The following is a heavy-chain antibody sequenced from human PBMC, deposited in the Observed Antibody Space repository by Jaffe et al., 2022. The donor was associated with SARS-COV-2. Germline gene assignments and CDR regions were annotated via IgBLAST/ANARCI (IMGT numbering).Heavy chain of an antibody. J-gene: IGHJ4*02. CDR3: ARWGIITGTTHWIDY. CDR1: GFTLSSHW. V-gene: IGHV3-7*01. Sequence: EVQLVESGGGLVQPGGSLRLSCAASGFTLSSHWMTWVRQAPGKGLEWVANIKQDGSEKHYVDSVKGRFTISRDNAKNSLYLQMNSLRAEDTAVYYCARWGIITGTTHWIDYWGQGTLVTVSS. CDR2: IKQDGSEK. D-gene: IGHD1-20*01.